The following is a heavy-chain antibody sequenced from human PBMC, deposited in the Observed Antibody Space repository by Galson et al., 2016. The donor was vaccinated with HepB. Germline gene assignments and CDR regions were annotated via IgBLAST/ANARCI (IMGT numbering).Heavy chain of an antibody. CDR1: GFIFSTSW. Sequence: LRLSCAASGFIFSTSWMTWVRQAPGQGLEWVATIQQDGNQKYYVGGVKGRFTISRDNAKNSLYLQMNSLRAEDTALYYCVSSALEYWGQGTLVTVSS. D-gene: IGHD3-16*02. V-gene: IGHV3-7*02. CDR2: IQQDGNQK. J-gene: IGHJ4*02. CDR3: VSSALEY.